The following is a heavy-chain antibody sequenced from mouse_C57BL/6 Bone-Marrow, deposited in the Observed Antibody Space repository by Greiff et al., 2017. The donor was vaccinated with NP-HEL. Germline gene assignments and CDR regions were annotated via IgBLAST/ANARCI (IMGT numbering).Heavy chain of an antibody. CDR2: IYPGDGDT. CDR3: ARRGDGYPFAY. J-gene: IGHJ3*01. D-gene: IGHD2-3*01. CDR1: GYAFSSYW. Sequence: VQLKESGAELVKPGASVKISCKASGYAFSSYWMNWVKQRPGKGLEWIGQIYPGDGDTNYNGKFKGKATLTADKSSSTAYMQLSSLTSEDSAVYFCARRGDGYPFAYWGQGTLVTVSA. V-gene: IGHV1-80*01.